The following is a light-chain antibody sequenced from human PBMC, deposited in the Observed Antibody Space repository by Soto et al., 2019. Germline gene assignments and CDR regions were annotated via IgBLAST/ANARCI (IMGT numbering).Light chain of an antibody. J-gene: IGKJ1*01. Sequence: DIQTTQSPSILSASLGDKVTTTFRASQSISSWLAWYQQKAGKAHKLLIYDASSLESGVPSRFSGSGSGTEFTLTISSLQPDDFATYYCQQYNSYWTFGQGTKVDIK. V-gene: IGKV1-5*01. CDR1: QSISSW. CDR2: DAS. CDR3: QQYNSYWT.